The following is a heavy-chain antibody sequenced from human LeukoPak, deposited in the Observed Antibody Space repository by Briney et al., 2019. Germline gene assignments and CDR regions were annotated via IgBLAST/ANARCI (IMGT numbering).Heavy chain of an antibody. J-gene: IGHJ4*02. Sequence: GGSLRLSCAASGFTFSSYWMSWVRQAPGKGLEWVANIKQDGGEKYYVDSVKGRFTISRDNAKNSLYLQMNSLRAEDTAVYYCAREMGGVWYDSSGYYDYWGQGTLVTVSS. CDR1: GFTFSSYW. CDR3: AREMGGVWYDSSGYYDY. V-gene: IGHV3-7*01. CDR2: IKQDGGEK. D-gene: IGHD3-22*01.